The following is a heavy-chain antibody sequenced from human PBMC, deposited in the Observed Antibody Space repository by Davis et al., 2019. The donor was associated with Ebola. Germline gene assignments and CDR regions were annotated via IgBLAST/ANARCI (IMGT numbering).Heavy chain of an antibody. CDR2: IFYDGNNK. V-gene: IGHV3-30*18. CDR1: GFTFNRYA. CDR3: AKDGNENFDFWNGFYDS. Sequence: PGGSLRLSCAASGFTFNRYAMHWVRQAPGKGLEWVALIFYDGNNKYYADSVKGRFTISRDNSKSTLYLQMNTLRAEDTAVYFCAKDGNENFDFWNGFYDSWGHGTLITVTS. D-gene: IGHD3-3*01. J-gene: IGHJ5*01.